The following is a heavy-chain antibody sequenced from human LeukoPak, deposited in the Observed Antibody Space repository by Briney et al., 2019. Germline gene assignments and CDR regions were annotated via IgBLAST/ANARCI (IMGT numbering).Heavy chain of an antibody. CDR1: GGSISNYY. Sequence: PSETLSLTCTVSGGSISNYYWNWIRQPPGKGLEWIGYIYYSGSTNYNPSLKSRVTISLDTSKNQFSLKMSSVTAADAAVYYCASDDSSGWYEGPHFDYWGQGTLVTVSS. CDR3: ASDDSSGWYEGPHFDY. D-gene: IGHD6-19*01. J-gene: IGHJ4*02. CDR2: IYYSGST. V-gene: IGHV4-59*01.